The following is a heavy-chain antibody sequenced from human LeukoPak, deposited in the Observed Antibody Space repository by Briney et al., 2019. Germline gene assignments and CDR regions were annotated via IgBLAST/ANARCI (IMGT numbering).Heavy chain of an antibody. Sequence: SETLSLTCTVSGGSVSSGSYYWSWIRQPPGKGLEWIGYIYYSGSTNYNPSLKSRVTISVDTSKNQFSLKLSSVTAADTAVYYCARGSVDIVATTGFDCWGQGTLVTVSS. CDR2: IYYSGST. V-gene: IGHV4-61*01. CDR1: GGSVSSGSYY. J-gene: IGHJ4*02. CDR3: ARGSVDIVATTGFDC. D-gene: IGHD5-12*01.